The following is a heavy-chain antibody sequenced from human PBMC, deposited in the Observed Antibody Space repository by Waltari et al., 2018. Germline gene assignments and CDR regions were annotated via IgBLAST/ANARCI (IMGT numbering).Heavy chain of an antibody. J-gene: IGHJ4*02. V-gene: IGHV3-72*01. CDR2: TKNKANRYTT. D-gene: IGHD3-16*01. Sequence: EVHLVASGGGLVQPGGSLRLSCAASGFTFSDHYMAWVRQAPGKGLEWIGRTKNKANRYTTEYAASVKSRSTISRDDTKTSLYLQMNGLKTQDTAVYYCTASVGGAISAQWGQGTLVSVSS. CDR1: GFTFSDHY. CDR3: TASVGGAISAQ.